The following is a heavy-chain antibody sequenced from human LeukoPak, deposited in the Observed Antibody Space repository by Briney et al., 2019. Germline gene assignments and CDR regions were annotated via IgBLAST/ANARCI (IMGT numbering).Heavy chain of an antibody. CDR1: GFTFSSFE. J-gene: IGHJ3*02. CDR3: VKTYYFDNSGYSEANAFDI. Sequence: PGGSLRLSCIAPGFTFSSFEMNWVRQAPGKGLEWVSFISISGATIYYADSVKGRFTISRDNSKNTLYLQMSSLRAEDTAVYYCVKTYYFDNSGYSEANAFDIWGQGTMVTVSS. D-gene: IGHD3-22*01. V-gene: IGHV3-48*03. CDR2: ISISGATI.